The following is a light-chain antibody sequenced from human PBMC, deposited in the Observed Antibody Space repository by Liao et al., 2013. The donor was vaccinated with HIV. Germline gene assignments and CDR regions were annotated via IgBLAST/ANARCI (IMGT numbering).Light chain of an antibody. CDR2: QDS. V-gene: IGLV3-1*01. J-gene: IGLJ2*01. CDR3: QAWDGSTVV. Sequence: SYELTQPPSVSVSPGQTASITCSGERLGSKFACWYQQRPGQSPVLIIYQDSKRPSGIPERFSGSNSGSTATLTISGTQAMDEADYYCQAWDGSTVVFGGGTKLTVL. CDR1: RLGSKF.